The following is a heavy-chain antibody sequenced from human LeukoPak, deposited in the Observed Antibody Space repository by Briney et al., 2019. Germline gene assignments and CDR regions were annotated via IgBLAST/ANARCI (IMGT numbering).Heavy chain of an antibody. CDR1: VFTFSSYW. D-gene: IGHD3-22*01. CDR2: IKSDGST. CDR3: ASAPSEIGGYYPEYFRH. Sequence: GGSLRLSFAASVFTFSSYWMHWVRQAPWKGLVWVSRIKSDGSTNYADSVKGRFTISRDNAKNTVSLQMNSLRTEDTGVYYCASAPSEIGGYYPEYFRHWGQGTLVTVSS. J-gene: IGHJ1*01. V-gene: IGHV3-74*01.